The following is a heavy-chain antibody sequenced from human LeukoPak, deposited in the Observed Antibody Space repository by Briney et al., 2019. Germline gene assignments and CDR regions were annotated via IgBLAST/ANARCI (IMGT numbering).Heavy chain of an antibody. Sequence: PSETLSLTCTVSGGSISSYYWNWIRQPPGKGLEWIGYIYYSGSTNYNPSLKSRVTISVDTSKNQFSLKLSSVTAADTAVYYCARVGGSQYYFDYWGQGTLVTVSS. D-gene: IGHD1-26*01. CDR3: ARVGGSQYYFDY. V-gene: IGHV4-59*01. CDR1: GGSISSYY. CDR2: IYYSGST. J-gene: IGHJ4*02.